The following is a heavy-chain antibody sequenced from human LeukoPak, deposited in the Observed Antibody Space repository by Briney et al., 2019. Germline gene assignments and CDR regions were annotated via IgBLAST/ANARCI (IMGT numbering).Heavy chain of an antibody. CDR1: GFTFSSYA. D-gene: IGHD3-22*01. Sequence: GGSLRVSCAASGFTFSSYAMSWVRQAPGKGLELVSAISGSGGSTYYADSVKGRFTISRDNSKNTLYLQMNSLRAEDTAVYYCAKAHYDSSGYHFDYWGQGTLVTVSS. CDR2: ISGSGGST. J-gene: IGHJ4*02. CDR3: AKAHYDSSGYHFDY. V-gene: IGHV3-23*01.